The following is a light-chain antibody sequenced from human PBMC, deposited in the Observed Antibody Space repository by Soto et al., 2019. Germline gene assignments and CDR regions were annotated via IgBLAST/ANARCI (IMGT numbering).Light chain of an antibody. J-gene: IGKJ3*01. CDR2: AAS. CDR3: QQYKSYPLT. Sequence: DIQMTQSPSSLSASVGDRVTIICRASQGISNSLAWFQQKPGEAPKPLIYAASNLRSGVPSKFSGSGSGTDFTLTISSLQPEDFATYYCQQYKSYPLTFGPGTKVDIK. V-gene: IGKV1-16*02. CDR1: QGISNS.